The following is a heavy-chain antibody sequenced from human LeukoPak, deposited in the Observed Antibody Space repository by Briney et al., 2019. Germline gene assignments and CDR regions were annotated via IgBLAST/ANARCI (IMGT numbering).Heavy chain of an antibody. J-gene: IGHJ3*02. Sequence: SETLSLTCKVSGGSISTNSHYWGWIRQPPGKGLEWIGTLYYSGSTYYNPSLKSRVTISVDPSKNQFSLKLSSVSAADTAVYYCAISAYYYDSSGYAFDIWGQGTMVTVSS. V-gene: IGHV4-39*01. CDR1: GGSISTNSHY. CDR3: AISAYYYDSSGYAFDI. D-gene: IGHD3-22*01. CDR2: LYYSGST.